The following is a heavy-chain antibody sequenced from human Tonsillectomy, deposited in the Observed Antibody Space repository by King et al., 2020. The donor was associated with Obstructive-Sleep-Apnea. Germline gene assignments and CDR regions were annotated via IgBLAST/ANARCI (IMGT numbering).Heavy chain of an antibody. J-gene: IGHJ4*02. Sequence: VQLVESGGGLVQPGRSLRLSCEASGFTFDDYAMHWVRQAPGKGLEWVSAISWDSGSIGYADSVKGRFTISRDNAKNSLYLQMNGLRAEDTALYYCVKGKRGSTSWYFDYWGQGTLVTVSS. CDR2: ISWDSGSI. D-gene: IGHD2-2*01. CDR3: VKGKRGSTSWYFDY. CDR1: GFTFDDYA. V-gene: IGHV3-9*01.